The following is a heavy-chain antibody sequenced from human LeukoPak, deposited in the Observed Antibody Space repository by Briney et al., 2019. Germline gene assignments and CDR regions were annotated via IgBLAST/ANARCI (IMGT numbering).Heavy chain of an antibody. V-gene: IGHV3-7*04. D-gene: IGHD2-15*01. CDR2: IKEDGGEI. Sequence: PGGSLRLSCAASGLTFSRSWMSWVRQAPGKGLEWVAFIKEDGGEIFYVDSVKGRFTISRDNAENFLYLQMNSLRAEDTAVYYCARDRGGRSGLDDWGQGTLVIVSS. CDR1: GLTFSRSW. CDR3: ARDRGGRSGLDD. J-gene: IGHJ4*02.